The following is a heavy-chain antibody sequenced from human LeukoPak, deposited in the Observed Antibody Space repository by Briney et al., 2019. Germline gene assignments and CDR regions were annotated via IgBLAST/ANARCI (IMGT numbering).Heavy chain of an antibody. CDR1: GFTIGTAW. CDR3: IAHFPYFYGFDV. Sequence: GVSLRLSCVSSGFTIGTAWMSWVRQAPGKGLEWLGHIKSEGEGATTDYAAPPKGRFAISRDDSKTMIYLQMSSLKIDDTAIYYCIAHFPYFYGFDVWGKGTTVTVSS. CDR2: IKSEGEGATT. D-gene: IGHD3-3*02. J-gene: IGHJ6*04. V-gene: IGHV3-15*01.